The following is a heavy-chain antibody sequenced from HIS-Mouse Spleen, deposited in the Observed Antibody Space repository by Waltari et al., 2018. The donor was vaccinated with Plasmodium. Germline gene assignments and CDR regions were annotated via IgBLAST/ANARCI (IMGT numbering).Heavy chain of an antibody. CDR1: GGSFRCYS. CDR2: INHSGST. Sequence: QVQLQQWGAGLLKPSETLSLPSAGYGGSFRCYSWSWIRPPPGKGLEWIGEINHSGSTNYNPSLKSRVTISVDTSKNQFSLKLSSVTAADTAVYYCARVTSSGVYWYFDLWGRGTLVTVSS. V-gene: IGHV4-34*01. CDR3: ARVTSSGVYWYFDL. J-gene: IGHJ2*01. D-gene: IGHD3-3*01.